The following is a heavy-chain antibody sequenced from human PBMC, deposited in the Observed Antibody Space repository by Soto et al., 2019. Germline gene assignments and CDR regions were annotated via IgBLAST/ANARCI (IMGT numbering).Heavy chain of an antibody. J-gene: IGHJ3*02. D-gene: IGHD2-15*01. CDR1: GGSFSGYY. V-gene: IGHV4-34*01. Sequence: QVQLQQWGAGLLKPSETLSLTCAVYGGSFSGYYWSWIRQPPGKGLEWIGEINHSGSTKYNPSLKSRVTISVDTSKNQFSLKLSSVTAADTAVYYCARGANYCSGGSCYSGAFDIWGQGTMVTVSS. CDR3: ARGANYCSGGSCYSGAFDI. CDR2: INHSGST.